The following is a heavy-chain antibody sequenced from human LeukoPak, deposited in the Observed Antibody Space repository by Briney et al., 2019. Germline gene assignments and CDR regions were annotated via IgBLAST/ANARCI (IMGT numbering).Heavy chain of an antibody. CDR3: ATSSDIVLMVYAIEYYFDY. CDR2: INPNSGGT. CDR1: GYTFTGYY. D-gene: IGHD2-8*01. V-gene: IGHV1-2*06. Sequence: ASVKVSCKASGYTFTGYYMHWVRQAPGQGLEWMGRINPNSGGTNYAQKFQGRVTMTRDTSISTAYMELSRLRSDDTAVYYCATSSDIVLMVYAIEYYFDYWGQGTLVTVSS. J-gene: IGHJ4*02.